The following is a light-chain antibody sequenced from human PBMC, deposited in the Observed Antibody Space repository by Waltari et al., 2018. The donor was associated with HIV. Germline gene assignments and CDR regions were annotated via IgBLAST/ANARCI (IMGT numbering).Light chain of an antibody. Sequence: DIIMTQSPDSLAESLGERVTSNCKSSRNILYNFENKNYLAWYKQKAGQAPRGLISWASTRPVGVPSSIRTFGVPERFSGSGSGTDFTLTISSLQAEDVAVYYCQQYYSTPPITFGPGTKVDIK. CDR3: QQYYSTPPIT. CDR1: RNILYNFENKNY. J-gene: IGKJ3*01. V-gene: IGKV4-1*01. CDR2: WAS.